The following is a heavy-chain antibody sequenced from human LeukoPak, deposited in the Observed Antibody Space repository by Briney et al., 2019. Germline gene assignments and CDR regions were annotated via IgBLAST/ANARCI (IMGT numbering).Heavy chain of an antibody. CDR1: GFTFSSYA. D-gene: IGHD3-22*01. CDR2: ISGSGGST. J-gene: IGHJ4*02. Sequence: PGGSLRLSCAASGFTFSSYAMSWVRQAPGKGLEWVSAISGSGGSTYYADSVKGRFTISRDNSKNTLYLQMNSLRAEDTAVYYCAKKDYYDSGGYRTPFDYWGQGTLVTVSS. V-gene: IGHV3-23*01. CDR3: AKKDYYDSGGYRTPFDY.